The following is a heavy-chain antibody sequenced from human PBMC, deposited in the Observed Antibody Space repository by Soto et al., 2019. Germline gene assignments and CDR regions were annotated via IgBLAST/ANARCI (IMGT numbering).Heavy chain of an antibody. V-gene: IGHV6-1*01. J-gene: IGHJ3*02. Sequence: QTLSLTCAISGDSVSSNSAAWNWIRQSPSRGLEWLGRTYYRSKWYNDYAVSVKSRITINPDTSKNQFSLQLNSVTPEDTAVYYCARAPFDFWSGYYSDAFDIWGQGTMVTVSS. CDR3: ARAPFDFWSGYYSDAFDI. D-gene: IGHD3-3*01. CDR1: GDSVSSNSAA. CDR2: TYYRSKWYN.